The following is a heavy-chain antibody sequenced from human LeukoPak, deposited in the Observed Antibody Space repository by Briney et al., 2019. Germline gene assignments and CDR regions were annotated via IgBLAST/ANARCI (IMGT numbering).Heavy chain of an antibody. CDR3: AKGLGNWNDGSDAFDI. J-gene: IGHJ3*02. CDR1: GFTFSSYA. V-gene: IGHV3-30-3*01. Sequence: PGGSLRLSCAASGFTFSSYAMHWVRQAPGKGLEWVAVISYDGSNKYYADSVKGRFTISRDNSKSTLYLQMNTLRTEDTAVYFCAKGLGNWNDGSDAFDIWGQGTLVTVSS. D-gene: IGHD1-1*01. CDR2: ISYDGSNK.